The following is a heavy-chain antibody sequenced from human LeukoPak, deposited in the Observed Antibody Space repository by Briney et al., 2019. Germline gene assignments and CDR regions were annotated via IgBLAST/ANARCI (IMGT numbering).Heavy chain of an antibody. CDR3: ARGTGNFDY. Sequence: GGSLRLSCAASGFSFSTSRMNWVRQAPGKGLEWVSYISSSSSAIYYVDSVKGRFTISRDNAKNSLYLQMNSLRGEDTAVYYCARGTGNFDYWGQGTLVTVSS. J-gene: IGHJ4*02. D-gene: IGHD7-27*01. CDR2: ISSSSSAI. CDR1: GFSFSTSR. V-gene: IGHV3-48*01.